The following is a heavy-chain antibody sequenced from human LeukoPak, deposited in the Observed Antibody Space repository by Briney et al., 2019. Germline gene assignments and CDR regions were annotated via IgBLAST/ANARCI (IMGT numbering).Heavy chain of an antibody. CDR2: ISSSGSNI. CDR1: GFTFSSFE. J-gene: IGHJ4*02. V-gene: IGHV3-48*03. CDR3: ARGGSYDYVWGSYRRQSFDY. D-gene: IGHD3-16*02. Sequence: GGSPRLSCAASGFTFSSFEMNWVRQAPGKGLEWVSYISSSGSNIYYADSVKGRFTISRDNAKNSLYLQMNSLRDEDTAVYYCARGGSYDYVWGSYRRQSFDYWGQGTLVTVSS.